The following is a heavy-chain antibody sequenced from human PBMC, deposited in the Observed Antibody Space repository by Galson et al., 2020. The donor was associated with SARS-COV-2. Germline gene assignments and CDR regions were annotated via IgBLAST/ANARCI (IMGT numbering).Heavy chain of an antibody. J-gene: IGHJ4*02. Sequence: GESLKISCAASGFTFSSYSMNWARQAPGKGLEWVSSISSSSSYIYYADSVKGRFTISRDNAKNSLYLQMNSLRAEDTAVYYCASNRGYSGYDLPSPLDYWGQGTLVTVSS. CDR2: ISSSSSYI. CDR1: GFTFSSYS. CDR3: ASNRGYSGYDLPSPLDY. D-gene: IGHD5-12*01. V-gene: IGHV3-21*01.